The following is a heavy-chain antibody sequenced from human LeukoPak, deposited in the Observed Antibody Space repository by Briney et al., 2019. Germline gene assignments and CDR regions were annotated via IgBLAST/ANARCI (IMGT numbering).Heavy chain of an antibody. CDR3: AGDTLNGPFVISLDY. CDR2: ISSGGNVE. D-gene: IGHD3-9*01. Sequence: GGSLRLSCAASGFTFSTHEMNWVRQAPGKGLEWVSHISSGGNVEYYLDSVRGRFTMSSDNARSLLVLQMKSLRAEDTGVYYCAGDTLNGPFVISLDYWGQGALVTVSS. J-gene: IGHJ4*02. V-gene: IGHV3-48*03. CDR1: GFTFSTHE.